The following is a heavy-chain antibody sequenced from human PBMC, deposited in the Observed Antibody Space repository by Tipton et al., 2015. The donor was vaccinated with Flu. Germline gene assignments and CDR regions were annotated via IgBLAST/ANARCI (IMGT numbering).Heavy chain of an antibody. CDR1: GFTFSSYE. CDR2: ISSSGSTI. V-gene: IGHV3-48*03. D-gene: IGHD2-2*01. Sequence: SLRLSCAASGFTFSSYEMNWVRQAPGKGLEWVSYISSSGSTIYYADSVKGRFTISRDNAKNSLYLQMNSLRAEDTAVYYCARYCSSTSCYWWVGMDVWGQGTTVTVSS. CDR3: ARYCSSTSCYWWVGMDV. J-gene: IGHJ6*02.